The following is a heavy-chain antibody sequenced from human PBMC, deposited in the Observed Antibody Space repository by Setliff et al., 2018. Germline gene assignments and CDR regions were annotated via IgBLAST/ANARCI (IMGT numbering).Heavy chain of an antibody. J-gene: IGHJ6*03. D-gene: IGHD1-20*01. CDR1: GFTFSGSA. V-gene: IGHV3-73*01. Sequence: GGSLRLSCAASGFTFSGSAMHWVRQASGRGLEWVGRIRSKANSYATAYAASVKGRFTISRDDSKTTAYLQMNSLKTEDTAVYYCTRLRITAPLHDYMDVWGKGTTVTVSS. CDR2: IRSKANSYAT. CDR3: TRLRITAPLHDYMDV.